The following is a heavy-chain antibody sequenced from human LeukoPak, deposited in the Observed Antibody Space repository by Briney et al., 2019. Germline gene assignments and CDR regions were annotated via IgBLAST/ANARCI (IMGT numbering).Heavy chain of an antibody. Sequence: GGSLRLSCAASGFTFSSYAVSWVRQAPGRGLECVSTISDTGGRTYYADSVKGRFTISRDNSKNTLYLRMNSLRAEDTAIYYCAKGTMYYDILDYWGQGTLVTVSS. CDR3: AKGTMYYDILDY. V-gene: IGHV3-23*01. D-gene: IGHD3-9*01. CDR2: ISDTGGRT. J-gene: IGHJ4*02. CDR1: GFTFSSYA.